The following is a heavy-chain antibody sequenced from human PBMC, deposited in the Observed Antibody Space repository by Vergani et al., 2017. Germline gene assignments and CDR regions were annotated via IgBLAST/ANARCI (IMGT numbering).Heavy chain of an antibody. J-gene: IGHJ5*01. CDR1: GFSLSRFW. CDR2: ISPDGSAT. Sequence: EVQLVESGGGVVRPGGSLRLSCAASGFSLSRFWMSWVRQAPEKGLEWVAHISPDGSATSYVDSVKGRFTISRDNAQNTLYLQMNSLRVEDTGVYYCARARCIETCYMSNWLDSWGQGTLVTVSS. V-gene: IGHV3-7*01. CDR3: ARARCIETCYMSNWLDS. D-gene: IGHD3-9*01.